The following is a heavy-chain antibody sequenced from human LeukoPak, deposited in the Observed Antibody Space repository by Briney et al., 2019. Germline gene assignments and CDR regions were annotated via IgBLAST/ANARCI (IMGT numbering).Heavy chain of an antibody. CDR1: GGSISSSTHY. J-gene: IGHJ5*02. D-gene: IGHD4-17*01. CDR2: IHYSGRS. Sequence: SETLSLTCTVSGGSISSSTHYWGWIRQPPGKGLEWIGSIHYSGRSFYSPSLKSRVTISLDTSKNQFSLKLSSVTAADTAVYYCARMTTVNWFDPWGQGTLVTVSS. CDR3: ARMTTVNWFDP. V-gene: IGHV4-39*01.